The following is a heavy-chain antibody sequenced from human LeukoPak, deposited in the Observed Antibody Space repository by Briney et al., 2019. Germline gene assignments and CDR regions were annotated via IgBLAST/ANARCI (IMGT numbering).Heavy chain of an antibody. V-gene: IGHV3-23*01. CDR2: ISGSGART. CDR3: AKANCGGECYYVKAV. J-gene: IGHJ6*02. Sequence: PGGSLRLSCAASGFTFSSYEMNWVRQAPGKGLEWVSGISGSGARTFYADSVKGRFTISRDNSKNTLDLQMNSLRAEDTATYYCAKANCGGECYYVKAVWGQGTTVTVSS. CDR1: GFTFSSYE. D-gene: IGHD2-21*01.